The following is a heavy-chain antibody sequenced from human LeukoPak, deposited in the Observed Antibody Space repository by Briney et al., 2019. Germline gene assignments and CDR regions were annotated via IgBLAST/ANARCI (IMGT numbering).Heavy chain of an antibody. CDR2: IYTSGST. J-gene: IGHJ6*04. D-gene: IGHD1-26*01. CDR1: GGSISSYY. V-gene: IGHV4-4*07. Sequence: PSETLSLTCTVSGGSISSYYWSWIRQPAGKGLEWIGRIYTSGSTNYNPSLKSRVTMSVDTSKNQFSLKLSSVTAADTAVYYCATKRSGSYYDAFDIWGKGTTVTVSS. CDR3: ATKRSGSYYDAFDI.